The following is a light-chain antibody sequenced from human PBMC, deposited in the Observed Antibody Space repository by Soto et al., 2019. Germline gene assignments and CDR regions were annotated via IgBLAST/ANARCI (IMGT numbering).Light chain of an antibody. CDR3: AAWDDSLNGNVV. CDR2: SNN. J-gene: IGLJ2*01. V-gene: IGLV1-44*01. CDR1: SSNIGSNT. Sequence: QSVLTQPPSASGTPGQWVTISCSGSSSNIGSNTVNWYQQLPGTAPKLLIYSNNQRPSGVPGRFSGSKSGTSASLAISGLQSEDEADYYCAAWDDSLNGNVVFGGGTKLTVL.